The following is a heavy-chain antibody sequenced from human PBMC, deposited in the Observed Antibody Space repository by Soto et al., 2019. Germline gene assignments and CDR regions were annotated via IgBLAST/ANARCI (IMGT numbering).Heavy chain of an antibody. Sequence: QIQLVQSGAEMKKPGASVKVSCKASGYTFTNYAMHWVRQAPGQRLEWMGRINTANGDTIYSQNFQGRVTITRDTSASTVYLELCSLRFEDTAVYYCGRGQATFDPWGQGTLVTVSS. J-gene: IGHJ5*02. CDR3: GRGQATFDP. CDR1: GYTFTNYA. V-gene: IGHV1-3*04. CDR2: INTANGDT.